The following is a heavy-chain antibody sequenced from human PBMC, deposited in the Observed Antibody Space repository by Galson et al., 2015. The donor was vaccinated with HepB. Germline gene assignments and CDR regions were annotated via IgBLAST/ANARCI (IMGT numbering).Heavy chain of an antibody. CDR3: TRDFAEMATDY. CDR2: ISRSSIVI. V-gene: IGHV3-48*02. Sequence: SLRLFCAVSGFTFSDYRMNWVRQAPGKGLEWISYISRSSIVIYYADFVKGRFTISRDNAKNLLYLQMNSLTDEDTAVYYCTRDFAEMATDYWGQGTMVTVSS. J-gene: IGHJ4*02. D-gene: IGHD5-24*01. CDR1: GFTFSDYR.